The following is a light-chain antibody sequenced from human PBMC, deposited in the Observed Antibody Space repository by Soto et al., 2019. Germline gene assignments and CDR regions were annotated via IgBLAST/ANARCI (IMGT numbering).Light chain of an antibody. Sequence: EIVVTQSPATLSVSPGERVTLSCRASQSVSSSLAWYQQRPGQAPRLLIYDTSTRAAGIAARFSGSGSGTDFTLTISSLQSEHSAVYYCQQYVHWPPGAFGQGTTVEIK. CDR3: QQYVHWPPGA. V-gene: IGKV3-15*01. CDR2: DTS. CDR1: QSVSSS. J-gene: IGKJ1*01.